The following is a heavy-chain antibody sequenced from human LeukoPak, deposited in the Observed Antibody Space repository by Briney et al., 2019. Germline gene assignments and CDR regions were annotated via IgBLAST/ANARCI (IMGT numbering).Heavy chain of an antibody. V-gene: IGHV1-69*01. Sequence: GXXIPIFGTANSAQKFQGRVTITADESTSTAYMELSSLRSEDTAVYYCARDEFYGGNSVYYFDYWGQGTLVTVSS. CDR3: ARDEFYGGNSVYYFDY. J-gene: IGHJ4*02. D-gene: IGHD4-23*01. CDR2: XIPIFGTA.